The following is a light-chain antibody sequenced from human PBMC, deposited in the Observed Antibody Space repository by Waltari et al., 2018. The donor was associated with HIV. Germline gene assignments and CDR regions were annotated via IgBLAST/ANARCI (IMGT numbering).Light chain of an antibody. J-gene: IGKJ1*01. V-gene: IGKV3-20*01. CDR2: GAS. CDR3: QQYGSSPWT. CDR1: QSVSSSY. Sequence: QSVSSSYLAWYQQKPGQAPRLLIYGASSRATSIPDRFSGSGSGTDFTLTISRLEPEDFAVYYCQQYGSSPWTFGQGTKVEIK.